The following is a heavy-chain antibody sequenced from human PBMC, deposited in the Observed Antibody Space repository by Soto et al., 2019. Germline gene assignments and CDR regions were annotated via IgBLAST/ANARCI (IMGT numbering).Heavy chain of an antibody. CDR2: IYHSGSP. D-gene: IGHD2-2*01. Sequence: QVLLQESGPGLVKPSETLSLTCSVSGASITSYYWSWIRQPPGKGLEWIGYIYHSGSPSYNPSLQSRVTISVDASKNQLSLRLVSVPAADTALYFCAREDFGSCSSTTCLNWFDPWGQGTLVTVSS. J-gene: IGHJ5*02. CDR1: GASITSYY. V-gene: IGHV4-59*01. CDR3: AREDFGSCSSTTCLNWFDP.